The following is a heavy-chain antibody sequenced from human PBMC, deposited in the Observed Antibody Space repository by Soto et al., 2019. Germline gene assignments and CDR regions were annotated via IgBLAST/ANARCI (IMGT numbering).Heavy chain of an antibody. D-gene: IGHD1-26*01. J-gene: IGHJ4*02. CDR1: GFSFSMYW. CDR2: IKEDGSQK. V-gene: IGHV3-7*01. CDR3: ARHQVGYQVTDY. Sequence: EVQLVESGGGLVQPGGSLRLSCAASGFSFSMYWMSWVRQAPGKGLEWVANIKEDGSQKYYVDSVKGRFTISRDNAKNSLYLQMNSLRAEDTAVYYCARHQVGYQVTDYWGQGTLVTVSS.